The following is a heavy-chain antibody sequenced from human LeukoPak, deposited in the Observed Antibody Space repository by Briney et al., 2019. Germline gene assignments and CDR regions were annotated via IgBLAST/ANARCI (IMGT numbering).Heavy chain of an antibody. CDR2: ISGSGGST. J-gene: IGHJ4*02. Sequence: GGSLRLSCAASGFTFSSYAMSWVRQAPGKGLEWVSVISGSGGSTYYADSVKGRFTISRDNSKNTLYLQMNSLRAEDTAVYYCAKIKQDTSGYYVFYYFDYWGQGTLVTVSS. CDR1: GFTFSSYA. CDR3: AKIKQDTSGYYVFYYFDY. D-gene: IGHD3-22*01. V-gene: IGHV3-23*01.